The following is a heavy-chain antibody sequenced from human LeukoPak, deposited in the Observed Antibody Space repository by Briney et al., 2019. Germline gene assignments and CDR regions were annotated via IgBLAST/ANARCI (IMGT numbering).Heavy chain of an antibody. D-gene: IGHD5-18*01. CDR2: IYHSGNT. J-gene: IGHJ3*02. CDR1: GGSIGTYY. V-gene: IGHV4-59*01. Sequence: SETLSLTCAVSGGSIGTYYWSWIRQPPGKGLEWIGYIYHSGNTNYNPSLKSRVSISIDTSKNQFSLKLSSVSAADTAVYYCARLVDTAMVSFAFDIWGQGTMVTVSS. CDR3: ARLVDTAMVSFAFDI.